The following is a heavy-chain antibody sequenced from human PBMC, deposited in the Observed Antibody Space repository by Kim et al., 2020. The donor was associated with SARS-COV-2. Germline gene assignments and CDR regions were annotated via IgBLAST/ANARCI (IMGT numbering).Heavy chain of an antibody. J-gene: IGHJ6*03. CDR3: ARATLFRRITIFGVVTRNYYYYMDV. CDR2: MNPNSGNT. D-gene: IGHD3-3*01. V-gene: IGHV1-8*01. Sequence: ASVKVSCKASGYTFTSYDINWVRQATGQGLEWMGWMNPNSGNTGYAQKFQGRVTMTRNTSISTAYMELSSLRSEDMAVYYCARATLFRRITIFGVVTRNYYYYMDVGGKGTAVTVSS. CDR1: GYTFTSYD.